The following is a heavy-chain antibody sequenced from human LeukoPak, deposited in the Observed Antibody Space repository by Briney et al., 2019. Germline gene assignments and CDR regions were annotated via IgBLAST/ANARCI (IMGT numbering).Heavy chain of an antibody. J-gene: IGHJ6*02. V-gene: IGHV1-2*02. CDR3: ARDSGSPGYYYGMDV. CDR1: GYTFTGYY. D-gene: IGHD3-10*01. Sequence: APVKVSCKASGYTFTGYYMHWVRQAPGQGLEWMGWINPNSGGTNYAQKFQGRVTMTRDTSISTAYMELSRLRSDDTAVYYCARDSGSPGYYYGMDVWGQGTTVTVSS. CDR2: INPNSGGT.